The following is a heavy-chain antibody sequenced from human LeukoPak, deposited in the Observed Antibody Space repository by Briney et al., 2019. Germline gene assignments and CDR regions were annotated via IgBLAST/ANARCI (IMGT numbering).Heavy chain of an antibody. V-gene: IGHV4-59*01. CDR2: INFSGNT. Sequence: SETLSLTCTVSGGSISNYYWTWIRQPPGKGLEWIGYINFSGNTNYNTSLKSRVTILVDTSKNQFSLKLTSVTAADTAVYYCARGEPGYKAWGQGTLVTVSS. D-gene: IGHD1-1*01. CDR1: GGSISNYY. J-gene: IGHJ5*02. CDR3: ARGEPGYKA.